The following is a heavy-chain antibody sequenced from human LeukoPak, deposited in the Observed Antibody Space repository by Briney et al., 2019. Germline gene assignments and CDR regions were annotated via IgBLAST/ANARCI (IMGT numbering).Heavy chain of an antibody. CDR1: GGSISSGGYS. D-gene: IGHD3-10*02. Sequence: SETLSLTCAVSGGSISSGGYSWNWIRQPPGKGLEWIGYIYHTGNTFYNPSLRSRVTISVERSQNQFSLRLTSVTAADTAVYYCARGFFVRENPGSWFDPWGQGTLVTVSP. J-gene: IGHJ5*02. V-gene: IGHV4-30-2*01. CDR3: ARGFFVRENPGSWFDP. CDR2: IYHTGNT.